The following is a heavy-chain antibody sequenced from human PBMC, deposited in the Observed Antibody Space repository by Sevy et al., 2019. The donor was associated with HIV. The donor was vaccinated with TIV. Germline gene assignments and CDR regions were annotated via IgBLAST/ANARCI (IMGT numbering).Heavy chain of an antibody. CDR1: GGSVSNGDYY. J-gene: IGHJ4*02. CDR3: ASKRGYTHGPFES. V-gene: IGHV4-30-4*01. D-gene: IGHD5-12*01. CDR2: IYYSGSG. Sequence: SETLSLTCDVSGGSVSNGDYYWSWIRQPPGKGLEWFGYIYYSGSGYYNPFLKSRVTISVDTSKNQFSLKLKSLTAADTAIYYCASKRGYTHGPFESWGQRTLVTVSS.